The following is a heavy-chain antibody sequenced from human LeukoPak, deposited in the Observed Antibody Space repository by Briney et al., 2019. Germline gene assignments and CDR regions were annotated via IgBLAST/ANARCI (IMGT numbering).Heavy chain of an antibody. V-gene: IGHV4-59*02. CDR2: IYYSGST. CDR3: ARGTITIFGMVIIGQYNWFDP. J-gene: IGHJ5*02. CDR1: GGSVSSYY. D-gene: IGHD3-3*01. Sequence: SETLSLTCTVSGGSVSSYYWSWIRQPPGKGLEWIGCIYYSGSTNYNPSLKSRVTISVDTSKNQFSLKLSSVTAADTAVYYCARGTITIFGMVIIGQYNWFDPWGQGTLVTVSS.